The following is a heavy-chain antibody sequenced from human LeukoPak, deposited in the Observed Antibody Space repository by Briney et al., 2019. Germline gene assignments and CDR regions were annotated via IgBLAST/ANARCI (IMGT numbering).Heavy chain of an antibody. CDR2: ISSSGSTI. CDR3: ARDGLRDYGGNWFDP. J-gene: IGHJ5*02. CDR1: GFIFSSYE. D-gene: IGHD4-17*01. V-gene: IGHV3-48*03. Sequence: GGSLRLSCAASGFIFSSYEMNWVRQAPGKGLEWVSYISSSGSTIQYADSVKGRFTISRDNAKNSLYLQMNSPRAEDTAVYYCARDGLRDYGGNWFDPWGQGTLVTVSS.